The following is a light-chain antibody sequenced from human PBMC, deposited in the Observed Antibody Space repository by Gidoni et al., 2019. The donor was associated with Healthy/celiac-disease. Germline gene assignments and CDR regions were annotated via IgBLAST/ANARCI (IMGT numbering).Light chain of an antibody. Sequence: DIQMTQSPSSLSASVGDRVTITCQASQDISNYLNWYQQKPGKAPKLLIYDASNLETGVPSRFSGSGSVTDFTFTISSLQPEDIATYYCQQYYNPSGQGTRLEIK. CDR3: QQYYNP. CDR1: QDISNY. J-gene: IGKJ5*01. CDR2: DAS. V-gene: IGKV1-33*01.